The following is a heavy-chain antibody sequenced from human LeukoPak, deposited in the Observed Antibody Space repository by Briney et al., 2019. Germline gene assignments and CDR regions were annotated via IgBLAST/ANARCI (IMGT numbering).Heavy chain of an antibody. V-gene: IGHV1-2*04. D-gene: IGHD6-13*01. CDR3: ARDRKYSSSWYHDAFDI. J-gene: IGHJ3*02. Sequence: ASVKVSCKASGYTFTGYYMHWVRQAPGQGLEWMGWINPNSGGTNYAQKFQGWVTMTRDTSISTAYMELSRLRSDDTAVYYCARDRKYSSSWYHDAFDIWGQGTMVTVSS. CDR2: INPNSGGT. CDR1: GYTFTGYY.